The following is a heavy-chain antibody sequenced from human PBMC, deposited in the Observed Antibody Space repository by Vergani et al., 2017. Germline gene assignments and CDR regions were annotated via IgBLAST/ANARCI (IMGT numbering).Heavy chain of an antibody. V-gene: IGHV4-39*02. J-gene: IGHJ5*02. CDR3: ARDSWTSELRGVYWFDT. CDR1: GGSIRSTFYY. CDR2: IYYSGCT. Sequence: QLQLQESDPGLVKPSETLSLTCTVSGGSIRSTFYYWGWIRQPPGKGLEWIGTIYYSGCTYYNPSLKSRVTISVDTSKNQFSLKLNSVTAADTAVYYCARDSWTSELRGVYWFDTWGQGTLVSVSS. D-gene: IGHD3-10*01.